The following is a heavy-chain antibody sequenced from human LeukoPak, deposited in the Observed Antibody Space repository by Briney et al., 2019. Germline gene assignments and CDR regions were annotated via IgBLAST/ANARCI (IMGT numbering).Heavy chain of an antibody. J-gene: IGHJ3*02. Sequence: PGRSLRLSCAASGFTFDDYAMHWGRQAPGKGLEWVSGISWNSGSIGYADSVKGRFTISRDNAKNSLYLQMNSLRAEDTALYYCAKERLWFGELYPLCDAFDIWGQGTMVTVSS. CDR3: AKERLWFGELYPLCDAFDI. CDR2: ISWNSGSI. D-gene: IGHD3-10*01. V-gene: IGHV3-9*01. CDR1: GFTFDDYA.